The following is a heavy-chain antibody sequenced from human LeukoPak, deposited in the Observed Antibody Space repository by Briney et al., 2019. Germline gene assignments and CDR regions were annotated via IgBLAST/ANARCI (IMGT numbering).Heavy chain of an antibody. CDR2: IYYSGST. CDR3: ARPHYYYYYMDV. Sequence: SETLSLTCAVSGSSINTGYYWGWIRQPPGKGLEWIGSIYYSGSTYYNPSLKSRVTISVDTSKNQFSLKLSSVTAADTAVYYCARPHYYYYYMDVWGKGTTVTVSS. J-gene: IGHJ6*03. CDR1: GSSINTGYY. V-gene: IGHV4-38-2*01.